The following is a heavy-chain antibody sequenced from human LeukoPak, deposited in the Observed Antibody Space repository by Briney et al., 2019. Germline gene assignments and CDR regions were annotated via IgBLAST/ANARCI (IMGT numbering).Heavy chain of an antibody. CDR2: IWFDGSNK. CDR3: ARDRAGVGGFDY. D-gene: IGHD2-15*01. Sequence: GGSLRLSCAASGFTFSTYGMHWVRQAPGKGLEWVAAIWFDGSNKYYADSVKGRFTISRDNSKNTLYLQMNSLRAEDTAVYYCARDRAGVGGFDYWGQGTLVTVSS. J-gene: IGHJ4*02. V-gene: IGHV3-33*01. CDR1: GFTFSTYG.